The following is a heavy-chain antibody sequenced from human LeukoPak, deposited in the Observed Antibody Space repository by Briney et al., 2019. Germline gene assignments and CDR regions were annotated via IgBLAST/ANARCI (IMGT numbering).Heavy chain of an antibody. V-gene: IGHV1-2*02. CDR2: INPNSGGT. D-gene: IGHD2-15*01. CDR1: GYTFTGYY. J-gene: IGHJ5*02. CDR3: ARDRIVVVVAALRGSWFDP. Sequence: ASVKVSCKASGYTFTGYYMHWVRQAPGQGLEWMGWINPNSGGTNYAQKFQGRVTMTRDTSISTAYMELSRLRSDDTAAYYCARDRIVVVVAALRGSWFDPWGQGTLVTVSS.